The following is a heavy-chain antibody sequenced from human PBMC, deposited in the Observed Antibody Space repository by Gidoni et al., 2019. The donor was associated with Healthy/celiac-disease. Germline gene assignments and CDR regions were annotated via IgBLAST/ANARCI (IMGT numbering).Heavy chain of an antibody. CDR1: GVTFRRYS. Sequence: EVKLVESGGGVGKTGGSLRRSCAASGVTFRRYSMNWVRQAPGKGLEWVSSISSSISYIYYADSVKGRFTISRDNAKNSLYLQMNSLRAEDTAVYYCARDHGVRFLEWLFLGAFDIWGQGTMVTVSS. V-gene: IGHV3-21*01. J-gene: IGHJ3*02. CDR3: ARDHGVRFLEWLFLGAFDI. CDR2: ISSSISYI. D-gene: IGHD3-3*01.